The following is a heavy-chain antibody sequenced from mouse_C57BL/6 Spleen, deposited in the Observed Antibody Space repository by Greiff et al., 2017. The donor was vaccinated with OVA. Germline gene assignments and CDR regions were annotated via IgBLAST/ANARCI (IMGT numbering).Heavy chain of an antibody. CDR2: ISSGSSTI. CDR3: ARRYNYYGSSYGAMDY. V-gene: IGHV5-17*01. Sequence: EVQGVESGGGLVKPGGSLKLSCAASGFTFSDYGMHWVRQAPEKGLEWVAYISSGSSTIYYADTVKGRFTISRDNAKNTLFLQMTSLRSEDTAMYYCARRYNYYGSSYGAMDYWGQGTSVTVSS. D-gene: IGHD1-1*01. CDR1: GFTFSDYG. J-gene: IGHJ4*01.